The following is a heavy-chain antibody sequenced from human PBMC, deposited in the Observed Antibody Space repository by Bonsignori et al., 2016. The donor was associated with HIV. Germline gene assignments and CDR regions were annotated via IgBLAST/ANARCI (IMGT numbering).Heavy chain of an antibody. D-gene: IGHD6-13*01. CDR3: ARDSGDSSMWGDSHYYYMDV. CDR1: GFTVSTNF. V-gene: IGHV3-66*01. CDR2: IYGGGKT. Sequence: GESLKISCAVSGFTVSTNFMSWVRQAPGKGLEWVSVIYGGGKTSYAESVKGRFTISRDNSKNTLSLQMNSLRVEDTAVYFCARDSGDSSMWGDSHYYYMDVWGKGTTVTVSS. J-gene: IGHJ6*03.